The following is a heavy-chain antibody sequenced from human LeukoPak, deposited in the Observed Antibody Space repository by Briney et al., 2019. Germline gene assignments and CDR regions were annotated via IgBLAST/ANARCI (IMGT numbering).Heavy chain of an antibody. Sequence: SVKVSCKASGGTFSSYTISWVRQAPGQGLEWMGRIIPILGIANYAQKSQGRVTITADKSTSTAYMELSSLRSEDTAVYYCASPDLGDYSNSPQGYGMDVWGQGTTVTVSS. CDR1: GGTFSSYT. CDR2: IIPILGIA. D-gene: IGHD4-11*01. J-gene: IGHJ6*02. CDR3: ASPDLGDYSNSPQGYGMDV. V-gene: IGHV1-69*02.